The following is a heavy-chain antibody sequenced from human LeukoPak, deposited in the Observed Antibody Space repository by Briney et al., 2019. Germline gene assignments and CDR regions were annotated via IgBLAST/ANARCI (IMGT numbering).Heavy chain of an antibody. CDR2: INHSGST. V-gene: IGHV4-34*01. J-gene: IGHJ4*02. CDR3: ARRAIGGTFDY. D-gene: IGHD3-10*01. Sequence: SETLSLTCAVYGGSFSGYYWSWIRRPPGKGLEWIGEINHSGSTNYNPSLKSRVTISVDTSKNQFSLKLSSVTAADTAVYYCARRAIGGTFDYWGQGTLVTVSS. CDR1: GGSFSGYY.